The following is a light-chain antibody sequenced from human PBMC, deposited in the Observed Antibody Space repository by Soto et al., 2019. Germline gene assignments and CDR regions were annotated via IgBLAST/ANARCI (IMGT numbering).Light chain of an antibody. V-gene: IGKV2-30*01. J-gene: IGKJ5*01. Sequence: DVVMTHSPLSLPVTLGQPASISCRSNQSLVYSDGIAYFSWFQQSPGRSPRRLIYQVSNRDSGGPARFIGSGSGTDFALKISRVEADDVGVYYCMQATHWPITFGQGTRLEIK. CDR3: MQATHWPIT. CDR1: QSLVYSDGIAY. CDR2: QVS.